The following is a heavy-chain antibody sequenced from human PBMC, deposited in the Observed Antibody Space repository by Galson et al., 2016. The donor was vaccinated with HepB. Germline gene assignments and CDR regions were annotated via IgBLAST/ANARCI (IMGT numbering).Heavy chain of an antibody. CDR1: EFTFRSCW. Sequence: SLRLSCAASEFTFRSCWMHWVRQAPGKGLVWVSGINSDGSSTNYADSVKGRFTISRDNAKNTLYPQMKSLRVEDTAVYYCVRRYCSGGSCRFPFDSWGQGTLVTVSS. V-gene: IGHV3-74*01. CDR3: VRRYCSGGSCRFPFDS. D-gene: IGHD2-15*01. J-gene: IGHJ4*02. CDR2: INSDGSST.